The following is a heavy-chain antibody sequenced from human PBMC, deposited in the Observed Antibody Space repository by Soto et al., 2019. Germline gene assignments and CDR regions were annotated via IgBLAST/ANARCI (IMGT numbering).Heavy chain of an antibody. CDR3: ARGGRVAAPYDFWSGYYTGISRYYYMDV. CDR1: GYTFTSYA. J-gene: IGHJ6*03. CDR2: INAGNGNT. V-gene: IGHV1-3*01. D-gene: IGHD3-3*01. Sequence: GASVKVSCKASGYTFTSYAMHWVRQAPGQRLEWMGWINAGNGNTKYSQKFQGRVTITRDTSASTAYMELSSLRSEDTAVYYCARGGRVAAPYDFWSGYYTGISRYYYMDVWGKGTTVTVSS.